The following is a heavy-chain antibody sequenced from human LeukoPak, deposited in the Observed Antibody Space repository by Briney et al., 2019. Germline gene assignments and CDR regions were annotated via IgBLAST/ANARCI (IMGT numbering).Heavy chain of an antibody. D-gene: IGHD1-1*01. V-gene: IGHV4-61*02. Sequence: SQTLSLTCTVSGDSISSGIHYWNWIRQPAGKGLEWIRRIYTSGSTNYNPSLKSRVTLSVDTSKNQFSLKLSSVTAADTAVYYCARDLARTTGTYFDYWGQGTLVTVSS. J-gene: IGHJ4*02. CDR2: IYTSGST. CDR1: GDSISSGIHY. CDR3: ARDLARTTGTYFDY.